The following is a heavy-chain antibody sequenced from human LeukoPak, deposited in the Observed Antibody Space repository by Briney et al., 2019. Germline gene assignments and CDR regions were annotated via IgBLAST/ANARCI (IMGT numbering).Heavy chain of an antibody. CDR1: GFTFSSYT. J-gene: IGHJ4*02. D-gene: IGHD3-22*01. CDR3: ARGNSSRIVVAHYDY. V-gene: IGHV3-21*01. CDR2: ISTDSNYI. Sequence: KPGGSLRLSCAASGFTFSSYTLNWVRQAPGKGLEWVSSISTDSNYIYYADSVKGRFTISRDNSKNTLYLQMNSLRAEDTAVYYCARGNSSRIVVAHYDYWGQGTLVTVSS.